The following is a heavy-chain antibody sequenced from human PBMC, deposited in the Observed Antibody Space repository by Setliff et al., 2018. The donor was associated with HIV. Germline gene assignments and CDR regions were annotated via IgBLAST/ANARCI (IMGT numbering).Heavy chain of an antibody. V-gene: IGHV5-51*01. J-gene: IGHJ4*02. CDR2: IYPGDSDT. Sequence: GESLKISCKGSGYSFTNYWIGCVRQMPGKGLEWMGIIYPGDSDTRYSPSFQGPVTISADKSLSTAYLQWSSLKASDTAMYYRITVTTGLSLWGQGTLVTVSS. D-gene: IGHD4-4*01. CDR1: GYSFTNYW. CDR3: ITVTTGLSL.